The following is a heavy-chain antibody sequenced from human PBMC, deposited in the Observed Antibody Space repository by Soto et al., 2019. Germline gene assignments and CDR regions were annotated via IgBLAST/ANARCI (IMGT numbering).Heavy chain of an antibody. D-gene: IGHD3-16*01. V-gene: IGHV4-39*01. J-gene: IGHJ6*02. Sequence: QLQLQESGPGLVKPSETLFLTCTVSGCSISSTSYYWVWIRQPPVKVLEWIGSSYYSGSTYYKLSINRPLTISVATSKNPISLRLSSVTAADTAVYYCASLVWSDGNYRMGVLAQGKPVPGSS. CDR3: ASLVWSDGNYRMGV. CDR1: GCSISSTSYY. CDR2: SYYSGST.